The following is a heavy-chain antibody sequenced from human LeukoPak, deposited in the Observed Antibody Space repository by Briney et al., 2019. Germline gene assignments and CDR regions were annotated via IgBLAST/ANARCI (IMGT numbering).Heavy chain of an antibody. CDR2: IYYSGST. V-gene: IGHV4-31*03. CDR3: ARTLVVTAIRGLDAFDI. J-gene: IGHJ3*02. Sequence: SETLSLTCTVSGGSISSSSYYWSWIRQHPGKGLEWIGYIYYSGSTYYNPSLKSRVTISVDTSKNQFSLKLSSVTAADTAVYYCARTLVVTAIRGLDAFDIWGQGTMVTVSS. D-gene: IGHD2-21*02. CDR1: GGSISSSSYY.